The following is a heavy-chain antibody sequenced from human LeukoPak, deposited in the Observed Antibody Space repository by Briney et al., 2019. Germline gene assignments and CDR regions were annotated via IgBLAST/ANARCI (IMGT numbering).Heavy chain of an antibody. J-gene: IGHJ4*02. CDR3: ARGGLFAYYFDY. V-gene: IGHV3-23*01. Sequence: GGSLRLSCAASGFTFSTYAMTWVRQAPGKGLEWVSGISGSAGSTYYADSVKGRFTISRDNAKNTLYLQMNSLRAEDTAVYYCARGGLFAYYFDYWGQGTLVTVSS. CDR1: GFTFSTYA. D-gene: IGHD3-10*02. CDR2: ISGSAGST.